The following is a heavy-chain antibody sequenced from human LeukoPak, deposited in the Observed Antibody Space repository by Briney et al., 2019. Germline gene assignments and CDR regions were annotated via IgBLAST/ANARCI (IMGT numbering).Heavy chain of an antibody. CDR2: ISSSSSYI. Sequence: GRSLRLSCAASGFTFSSYSMNWVRQAPGKGLEWVSSISSSSSYIYYADSVKGRFTISRDNAKNSLYLQMNSLRAEDTAVYYCASDTDTPYYFDYWGQGTLVTVSS. J-gene: IGHJ4*02. CDR3: ASDTDTPYYFDY. V-gene: IGHV3-21*01. D-gene: IGHD5-18*01. CDR1: GFTFSSYS.